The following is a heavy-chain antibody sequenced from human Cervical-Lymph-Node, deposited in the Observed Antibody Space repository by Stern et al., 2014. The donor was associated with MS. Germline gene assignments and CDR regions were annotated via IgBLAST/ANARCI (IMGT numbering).Heavy chain of an antibody. J-gene: IGHJ4*02. Sequence: QLQLQESGPGLVKPSETLSLTCTVSGGSIRSYYWSWIRQPPGKGLEWIGYIHSSGSTTYNASLHSRVTTSPSTPKNQSSLNPNSVTAADTAVYYCARGAETATPWDFWGQGTLVTVSS. D-gene: IGHD5-24*01. CDR1: GGSIRSYY. CDR2: IHSSGST. CDR3: ARGAETATPWDF. V-gene: IGHV4-59*01.